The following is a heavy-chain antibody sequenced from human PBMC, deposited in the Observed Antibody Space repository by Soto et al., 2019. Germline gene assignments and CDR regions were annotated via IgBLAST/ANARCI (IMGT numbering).Heavy chain of an antibody. D-gene: IGHD3-10*01. Sequence: PGGSLRLSCAASGFTFSSYAMSWVRQAPGKGLEWVSAISGSGGSTYYADSVKGRFTISRDNSKNTLYLQMNSLRAEDTAVYYCAKVVRQGYMVRGVITHFDYWGQGTLVTVSS. CDR1: GFTFSSYA. V-gene: IGHV3-23*01. CDR3: AKVVRQGYMVRGVITHFDY. J-gene: IGHJ4*02. CDR2: ISGSGGST.